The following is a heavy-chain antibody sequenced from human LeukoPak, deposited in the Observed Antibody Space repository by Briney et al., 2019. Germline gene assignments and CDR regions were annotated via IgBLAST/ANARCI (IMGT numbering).Heavy chain of an antibody. V-gene: IGHV4-34*01. CDR2: INHSGST. CDR3: ARHSIVGATSVDY. CDR1: GGSFSDYY. J-gene: IGHJ4*02. D-gene: IGHD1-26*01. Sequence: SETLSLTCAVYGGSFSDYYWSWFRQPPGKGLEWIGEINHSGSTYYNPSLKSRVTISVDTSKNQFSLKLSSVTAADTAVYYCARHSIVGATSVDYWGQGTLVTVSS.